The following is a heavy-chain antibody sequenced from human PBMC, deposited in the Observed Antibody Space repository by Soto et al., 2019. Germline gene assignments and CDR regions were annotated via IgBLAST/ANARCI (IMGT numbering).Heavy chain of an antibody. CDR2: INSDGSST. CDR1: VFTFSSYW. Sequence: PWWSLRLSCSASVFTFSSYWMHWVRQAPGKGLVWVSRINSDGSSTSYADSVKGRITISRDNAKNTLYLQMNSLRAEDTAVYYCARDFLGAFDYWGQGTLVTVSS. D-gene: IGHD1-26*01. CDR3: ARDFLGAFDY. V-gene: IGHV3-74*01. J-gene: IGHJ4*02.